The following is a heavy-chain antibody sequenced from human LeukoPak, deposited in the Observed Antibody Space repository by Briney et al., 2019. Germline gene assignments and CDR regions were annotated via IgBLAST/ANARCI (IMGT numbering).Heavy chain of an antibody. V-gene: IGHV1-18*01. CDR2: ISAYNGNT. J-gene: IGHJ5*02. Sequence: ASVKVSCKASGYTFTSYGISWVRQAPGQGLEWMGWISAYNGNTNYAQKLQGRVTMTTDTSTSTAYMELRSLRSDDTVVYYCARGRWYQLPSGWFDPWGQGTLVTVSS. CDR3: ARGRWYQLPSGWFDP. CDR1: GYTFTSYG. D-gene: IGHD2-2*01.